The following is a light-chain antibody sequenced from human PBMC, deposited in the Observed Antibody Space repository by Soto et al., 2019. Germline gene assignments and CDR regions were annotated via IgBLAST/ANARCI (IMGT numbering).Light chain of an antibody. V-gene: IGKV3-20*01. CDR2: GAS. Sequence: EIVLTQSPGTLYLSPGARATLSCTASQSLTYNYVAWYQQKPGQSPRLLIFGASNRATGIPDRFSGSGFGTDFTLTISSLEPDNFAVYYCQQYFTSPRTCGPGTKVDIK. CDR1: QSLTYNY. CDR3: QQYFTSPRT. J-gene: IGKJ1*01.